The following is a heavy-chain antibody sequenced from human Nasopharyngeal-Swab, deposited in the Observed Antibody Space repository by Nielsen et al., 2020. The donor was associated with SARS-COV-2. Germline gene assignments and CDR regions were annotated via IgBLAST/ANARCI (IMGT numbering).Heavy chain of an antibody. Sequence: SVKVSGKASGGTCSSYAISWVRQAPGQGLEWMGGIIPIFGTANYAQKFQGRVTITADESTSTAYMELSSLRSEDTAVYYCARGTYYYDSSGYYDYYYGMDVWGQGTTVTVSS. D-gene: IGHD3-22*01. CDR2: IIPIFGTA. J-gene: IGHJ6*02. V-gene: IGHV1-69*13. CDR3: ARGTYYYDSSGYYDYYYGMDV. CDR1: GGTCSSYA.